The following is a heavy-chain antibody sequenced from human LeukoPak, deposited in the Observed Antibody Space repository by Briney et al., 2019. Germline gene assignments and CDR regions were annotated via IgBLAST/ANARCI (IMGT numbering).Heavy chain of an antibody. J-gene: IGHJ4*02. CDR1: GFTFSSYW. CDR3: ARRIVTYYYGSGLDY. D-gene: IGHD3-10*01. CDR2: IKQDESEE. V-gene: IGHV3-7*01. Sequence: GGSPRLSCAASGFTFSSYWMSWVRQAPGKGLEWVANIKQDESEEYYVDSVKGRFTISRDNAKNSLYLQLNGLRAEDTAVYFCARRIVTYYYGSGLDYWGQGTLVTVSS.